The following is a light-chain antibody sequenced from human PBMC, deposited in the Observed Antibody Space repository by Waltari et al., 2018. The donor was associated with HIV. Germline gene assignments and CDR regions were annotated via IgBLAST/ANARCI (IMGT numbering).Light chain of an antibody. J-gene: IGKJ5*01. CDR2: GAS. CDR1: QNIDSS. CDR3: QQTYKTPHT. V-gene: IGKV1-39*01. Sequence: DIQMTQSPSSLSASVGVRVTITCRARQNIDSSLNWYQETPGKAPKLLVVGASNLQSGVPTRFTGSRSETDFTRTVSSLQPEDFTTYDCQQTYKTPHTFGQGTRLEMK.